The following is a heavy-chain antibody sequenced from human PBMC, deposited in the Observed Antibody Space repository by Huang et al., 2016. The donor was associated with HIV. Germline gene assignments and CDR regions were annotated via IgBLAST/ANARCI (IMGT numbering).Heavy chain of an antibody. V-gene: IGHV3-9*03. Sequence: EVQLVESGGALVQPGRSLRLSCAASGFTFGDYAMHWVRQGQGKCLEWVSGISWNSGRIGSADSVKGRFTISRDNAKNSLYLQMNSLRAEDMALYYCAKGSKQWLVGSHFDYWGQGTLVSVSS. CDR2: ISWNSGRI. D-gene: IGHD6-19*01. CDR1: GFTFGDYA. CDR3: AKGSKQWLVGSHFDY. J-gene: IGHJ4*02.